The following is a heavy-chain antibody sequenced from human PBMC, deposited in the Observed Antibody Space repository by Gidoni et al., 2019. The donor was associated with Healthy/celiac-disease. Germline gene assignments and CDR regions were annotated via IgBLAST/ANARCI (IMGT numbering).Heavy chain of an antibody. D-gene: IGHD1-26*01. CDR3: ASVSSGEGDWFDP. J-gene: IGHJ5*02. CDR2: ISSSGSTI. V-gene: IGHV3-11*01. CDR1: GSTFSYYY. Sequence: QVQLVESGGGLVKPGGSLRLSGVASGSTFSYYYMSWIRQAPGKGLEWVSYISSSGSTIYCADSVKGRFTISRDNAKNSLYLQMNSLRAEDTAVYYCASVSSGEGDWFDPWGQGTLVTVSS.